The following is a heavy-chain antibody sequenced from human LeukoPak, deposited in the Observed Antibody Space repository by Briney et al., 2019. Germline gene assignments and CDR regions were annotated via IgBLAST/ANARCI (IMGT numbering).Heavy chain of an antibody. J-gene: IGHJ4*02. V-gene: IGHV3-30*04. CDR2: ISNDGIKK. CDR3: ARDQGVGGTLGLYDY. Sequence: GRSLRLSCAASGFTFSSHAMHWVRQAPGKGLEYVAVISNDGIKKYYADSVKGRFTISRDNSKNTLDLQMNSLRDEDTAVYYCARDQGVGGTLGLYDYWGQGTLVTVSS. CDR1: GFTFSSHA. D-gene: IGHD1-26*01.